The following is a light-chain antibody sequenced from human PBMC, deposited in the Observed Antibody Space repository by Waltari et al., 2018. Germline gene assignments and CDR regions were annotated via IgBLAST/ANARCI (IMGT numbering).Light chain of an antibody. V-gene: IGLV4-69*01. CDR2: INSDGSH. CDR1: SGHTSHA. J-gene: IGLJ3*02. CDR3: QTWDTGILV. Sequence: QLVLTQSPSASASLGASVKVTCTPSSGHTSHAIAWHQQQPEKGPRYLMKINSDGSHSKGDGIPDRFSGSSSGAERYLTISSLQSEDDADYYCQTWDTGILVFGGGTKLTVL.